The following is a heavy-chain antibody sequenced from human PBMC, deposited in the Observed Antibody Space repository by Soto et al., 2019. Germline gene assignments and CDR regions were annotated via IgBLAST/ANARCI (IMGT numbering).Heavy chain of an antibody. J-gene: IGHJ6*02. CDR1: GYTFTSYY. CDR2: INPSGGST. CDR3: ARGGSLVGIFGVVIIRGLCGMDV. V-gene: IGHV1-46*01. Sequence: QVQLVQSGAEVKKPGASVKVSCKASGYTFTSYYMHWVRQAPGQGLEWMGIINPSGGSTSYAQKFQGRVTMTRDTSTSTVYMELSSLRSEDTAVYYCARGGSLVGIFGVVIIRGLCGMDVWGQGTTVTVSS. D-gene: IGHD3-3*01.